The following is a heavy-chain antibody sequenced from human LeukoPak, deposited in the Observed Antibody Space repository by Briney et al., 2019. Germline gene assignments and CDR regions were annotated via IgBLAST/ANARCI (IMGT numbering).Heavy chain of an antibody. J-gene: IGHJ6*02. CDR3: ARGKTSRYYYYGMDV. CDR2: INWNGGST. Sequence: GRSLRLSCAASGFTFDDYGMSWVRQAPGKGLEWVSGINWNGGSTGYADSVKGRFTISRDNAKNSLYLQMNTLRAEDTALYYCARGKTSRYYYYGMDVWGQGTTVTVSS. V-gene: IGHV3-20*04. CDR1: GFTFDDYG.